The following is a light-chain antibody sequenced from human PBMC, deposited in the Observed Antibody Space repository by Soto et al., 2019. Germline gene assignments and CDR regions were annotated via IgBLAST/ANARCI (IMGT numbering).Light chain of an antibody. J-gene: IGLJ3*02. CDR1: SSDIGAYNY. CDR2: EVS. Sequence: QSALTQPASVSGSPGQSITISCTGTSSDIGAYNYVSWYQQHPGKAPKFMMYEVSYRPSGISSRFSGSKSGNTASLTISGLQTEDEADYYCSSYTTSATLVFGGGTKLTVL. CDR3: SSYTTSATLV. V-gene: IGLV2-14*01.